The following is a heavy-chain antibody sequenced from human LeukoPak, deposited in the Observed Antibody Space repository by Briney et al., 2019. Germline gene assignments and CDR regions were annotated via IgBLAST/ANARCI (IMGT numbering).Heavy chain of an antibody. CDR1: GFTFSSYW. CDR2: IKQDGSEK. Sequence: GGSLRLSCAASGFTFSSYWMSWVRQAPGKGLEWVANIKQDGSEKYYVDSVKGRFTISRDSAKNSLYLQMNSLRAEDTAVYYCARVEGTGGFYYYYYYMDVWGKGTTVTVSS. CDR3: ARVEGTGGFYYYYYYMDV. V-gene: IGHV3-7*01. D-gene: IGHD1-1*01. J-gene: IGHJ6*03.